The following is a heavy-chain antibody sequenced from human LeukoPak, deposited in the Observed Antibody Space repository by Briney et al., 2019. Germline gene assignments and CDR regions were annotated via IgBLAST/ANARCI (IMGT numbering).Heavy chain of an antibody. CDR3: ARYKYSYGSGSYPEYYFDY. Sequence: SETLSLACTVSGGSLSSYYWSWIRQPPGKGLEWIGYIYYSGSTNYNPSLKSRVNISVDTSKNQFSLKLSSVTAADTAVYYCARYKYSYGSGSYPEYYFDYWGQGTLVTVSS. CDR1: GGSLSSYY. D-gene: IGHD3-10*01. V-gene: IGHV4-59*01. J-gene: IGHJ4*02. CDR2: IYYSGST.